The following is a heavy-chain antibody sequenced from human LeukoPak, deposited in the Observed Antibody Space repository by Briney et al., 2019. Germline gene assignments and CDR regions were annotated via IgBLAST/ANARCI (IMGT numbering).Heavy chain of an antibody. CDR3: AGALAAAIDY. V-gene: IGHV4-30-2*01. D-gene: IGHD6-13*01. CDR1: GGSISSGGYY. CDR2: IYHSGST. J-gene: IGHJ4*02. Sequence: SETLSLTCTVSGGSISSGGYYWSWIRQPPGKGLEWIGYIYHSGSTYYNPSLKSRVTISVDRSKNQFSLKLSSVTAADTAVYYCAGALAAAIDYWGQGTLVTVSS.